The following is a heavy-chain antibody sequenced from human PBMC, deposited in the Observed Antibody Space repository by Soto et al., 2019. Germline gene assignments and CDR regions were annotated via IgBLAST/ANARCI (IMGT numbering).Heavy chain of an antibody. D-gene: IGHD6-6*01. CDR1: GFTFTSSA. J-gene: IGHJ5*02. V-gene: IGHV1-58*01. CDR2: IVVGSGNT. Sequence: SVKVSFRASGFTFTSSAVQWVRQARGQRLEWIGWIVVGSGNTNYAQKFQERVTITRDMSTSTAYMELSSLRSEATAVYYCFRSSWFDPWGQGTLVTVSS. CDR3: FRSSWFDP.